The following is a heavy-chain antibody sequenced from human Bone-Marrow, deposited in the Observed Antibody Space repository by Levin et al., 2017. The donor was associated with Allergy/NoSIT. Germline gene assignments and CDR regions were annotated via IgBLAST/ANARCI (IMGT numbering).Heavy chain of an antibody. D-gene: IGHD2-2*01. V-gene: IGHV4-59*08. CDR1: GGSISTYY. CDR3: ARHGDRSTSESVDH. J-gene: IGHJ4*02. CDR2: FYYIAGD. Sequence: SETLSLTCTVSGGSISTYYWSWIRQPPGKGLEWIGYFYYIAGDDYNPSLKGRATISQGTSKNQFSLNLTSVTAAATAVFYCARHGDRSTSESVDHWGQGILVTVSS.